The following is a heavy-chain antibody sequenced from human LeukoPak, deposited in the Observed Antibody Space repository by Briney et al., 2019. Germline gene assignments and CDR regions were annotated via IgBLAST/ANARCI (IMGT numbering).Heavy chain of an antibody. J-gene: IGHJ3*02. CDR1: GFSLSKYA. Sequence: QTGGSLRLSCTPSGFSLSKYAMDWVRQAPGKGLEWEAIISKDGSMVYYADSVKGRFTVSRDNSNNTLSLQMNSVKSEDTAVYYCAGEKFDIWGQGTMVTVSA. CDR2: ISKDGSMV. CDR3: AGEKFDI. V-gene: IGHV3-30*04.